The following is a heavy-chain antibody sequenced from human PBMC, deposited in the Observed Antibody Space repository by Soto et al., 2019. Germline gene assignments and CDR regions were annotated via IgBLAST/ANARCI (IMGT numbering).Heavy chain of an antibody. CDR1: GASIDSNYW. V-gene: IGHV4-4*02. D-gene: IGHD2-2*01. J-gene: IGHJ4*02. CDR3: AAVSGGCSATSCQFDPWGQGTLVTVSSGKLRGASVKVSCKASGYTFTSCYFDY. CDR2: IYRSGST. Sequence: PSETLSLTCAVSGASIDSNYWWTWLRQSPGKRLEWIGEIYRSGSTNYNPSLESRVTISADNSRKQFALKLISVTAADTAVYYCAAVSGGCSATSCQFDPWGQGTLVTVSSGKLRGASVKVSCKASGYTFTSCYFDYWGQGTLVTFSS.